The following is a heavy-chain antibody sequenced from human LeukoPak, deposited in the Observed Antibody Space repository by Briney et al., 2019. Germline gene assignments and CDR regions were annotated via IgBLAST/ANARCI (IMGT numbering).Heavy chain of an antibody. V-gene: IGHV3-33*03. D-gene: IGHD6-19*01. Sequence: PGRSLRLSCAASGFTFSSYGMHWVRQAPGKGLEWVAVIWYDGSNKYYADSVKGRFTISRDNAKNSLYLQMNSLRAEDTAVYYCASGYSSGPVYWGQGNLVTVSS. J-gene: IGHJ4*02. CDR1: GFTFSSYG. CDR2: IWYDGSNK. CDR3: ASGYSSGPVY.